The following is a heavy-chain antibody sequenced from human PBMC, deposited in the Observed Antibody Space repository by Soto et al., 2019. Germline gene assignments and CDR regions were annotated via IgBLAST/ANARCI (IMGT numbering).Heavy chain of an antibody. J-gene: IGHJ6*02. Sequence: SETLSLTCTVSGGSISSSSYYWGWIRQPPGKGLEWIGSIYYSGSTYYNPSLKSRVTISVDTSKNQFSLKLSSVTAADTAVYYCARHRTGRYYYYYGMDVWGQGTTVTVSS. CDR1: GGSISSSSYY. CDR3: ARHRTGRYYYYYGMDV. V-gene: IGHV4-39*01. CDR2: IYYSGST. D-gene: IGHD3-9*01.